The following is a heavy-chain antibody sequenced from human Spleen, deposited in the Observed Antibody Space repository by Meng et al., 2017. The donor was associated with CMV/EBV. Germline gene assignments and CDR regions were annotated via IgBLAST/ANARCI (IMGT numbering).Heavy chain of an antibody. V-gene: IGHV4-4*02. CDR2: IYHSGST. Sequence: CAVSGGSISGSNWWSWVRQPPGKGLGWIGEIYHSGSTNYNPSLKSRVTISVDKSKNQFSLKLSSVTAADTAVYYCARDGISGSYYDYWGQGTLVTVSS. J-gene: IGHJ4*02. CDR1: GGSISGSNW. CDR3: ARDGISGSYYDY. D-gene: IGHD1-26*01.